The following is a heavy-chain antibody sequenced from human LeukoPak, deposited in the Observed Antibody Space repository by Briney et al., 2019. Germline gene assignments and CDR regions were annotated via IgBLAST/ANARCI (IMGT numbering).Heavy chain of an antibody. CDR2: IFSSSIYT. CDR3: ARAGTGEGALDI. D-gene: IGHD7-27*01. CDR1: GFTFSDYS. J-gene: IGHJ3*02. V-gene: IGHV3-11*05. Sequence: GGSLRLSCAASGFTFSDYSMNWLRHAPGKGREWVSYIFSSSIYTNYADSVKGRFTISRDNAENSLSLQMSSLKAEDTAVYYCARAGTGEGALDIWGQGTMVTVSS.